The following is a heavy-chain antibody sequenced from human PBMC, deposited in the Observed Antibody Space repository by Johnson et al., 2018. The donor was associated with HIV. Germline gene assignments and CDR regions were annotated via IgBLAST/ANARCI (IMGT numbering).Heavy chain of an antibody. CDR3: ARGLDSGSSWFGAFDI. J-gene: IGHJ3*02. CDR1: GFTLEDYA. CDR2: ISWNSGSI. D-gene: IGHD6-13*01. Sequence: VQLVESGGGLVQPGRSLRLSCAASGFTLEDYAMHWVRQTPGKGLEWVSGISWNSGSIAYADSVKGRFTISRDNANKTLYLQMNSLRAEDTAVYYCARGLDSGSSWFGAFDIWGQGTMVTVSS. V-gene: IGHV3-9*01.